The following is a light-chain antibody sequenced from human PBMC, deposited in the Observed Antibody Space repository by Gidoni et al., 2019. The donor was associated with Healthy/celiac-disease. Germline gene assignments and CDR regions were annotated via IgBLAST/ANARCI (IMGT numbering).Light chain of an antibody. Sequence: EIVMTQSPATLSVSPGESATLSCRASQSVSSNLAWYQQKPGQAPRLLIYGASTRATGIPARFSGSGSGTEFTLTISSLQSEEFAVYYCQQYNNWPGTFGQGTKLEIK. CDR3: QQYNNWPGT. CDR2: GAS. J-gene: IGKJ2*02. CDR1: QSVSSN. V-gene: IGKV3-15*01.